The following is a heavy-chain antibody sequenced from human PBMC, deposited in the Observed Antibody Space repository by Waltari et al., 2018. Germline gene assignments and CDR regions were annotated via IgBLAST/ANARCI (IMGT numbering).Heavy chain of an antibody. CDR3: VKDLSYSGSF. Sequence: EMQLVESGGGLVQPGGSLRLSCVASGFTFSSYWMHWVRQAPEKGLVWVARINSDGTTTNYADSVKGRFTISRDNAKNTVYLQMNSLRAEDTALYYCVKDLSYSGSFWGQGTPVTVSS. CDR2: INSDGTTT. D-gene: IGHD1-26*01. J-gene: IGHJ4*02. CDR1: GFTFSSYW. V-gene: IGHV3-74*01.